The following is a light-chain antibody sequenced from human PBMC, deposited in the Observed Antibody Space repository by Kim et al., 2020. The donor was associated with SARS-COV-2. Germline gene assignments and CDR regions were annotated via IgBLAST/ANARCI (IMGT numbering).Light chain of an antibody. CDR2: WAS. J-gene: IGKJ4*01. CDR3: QQYSITPVT. V-gene: IGKV4-1*01. CDR1: QSVLYSSNNKNY. Sequence: ASINCKSSQSVLYSSNNKNYLAWYQQKPGQSPKLLIYWASTRESGVPDRFSGSGSGTDFTLTISSLRAEDVAVYYCQQYSITPVTFGGGTKVDIK.